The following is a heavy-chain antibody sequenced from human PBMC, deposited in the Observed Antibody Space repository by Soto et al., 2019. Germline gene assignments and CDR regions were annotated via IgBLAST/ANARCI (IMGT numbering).Heavy chain of an antibody. CDR3: ASRYGSCFDY. V-gene: IGHV4-59*08. CDR1: GGSISSDY. Sequence: QMQLQESGPGLVKPSETLSLTCTVSGGSISSDYWSWIRQPPGKGLEWIGYIYYSGSTNYNPSIKSRVTISVDTSKNQYALKLSSVTAADTAVYYCASRYGSCFDYRGQGTLVTVSS. D-gene: IGHD5-18*01. J-gene: IGHJ4*02. CDR2: IYYSGST.